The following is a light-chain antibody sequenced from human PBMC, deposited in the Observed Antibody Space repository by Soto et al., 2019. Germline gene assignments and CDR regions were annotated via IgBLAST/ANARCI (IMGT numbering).Light chain of an antibody. CDR2: VVS. CDR1: QSVSSNY. CDR3: QQYGSSPPWT. J-gene: IGKJ1*01. V-gene: IGKV3-20*01. Sequence: EIVLTQSPGTLSLSPGERATLSCRASQSVSSNYLAWYQQKPGQAPRLLIYVVSSRATGIPDRFSGSGSGTDFTLTISRLEPEDFAMYYCQQYGSSPPWTFGQGTKVEIK.